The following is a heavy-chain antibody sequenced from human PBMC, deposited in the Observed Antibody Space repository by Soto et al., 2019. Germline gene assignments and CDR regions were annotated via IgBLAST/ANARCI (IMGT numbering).Heavy chain of an antibody. CDR2: TYYRSKWYN. CDR3: ARDITMVRGVLDDYYYMDV. CDR1: GDSVSSNSAA. Sequence: PSQTLSLTCAISGDSVSSNSAAWNWIRQSPSRGLEWLGRTYYRSKWYNDYAVSVKSRITINPDTSKNQFSLQLNSVTPEDTAVYYCARDITMVRGVLDDYYYMDVWVKGTTVTVSS. V-gene: IGHV6-1*01. J-gene: IGHJ6*03. D-gene: IGHD3-10*01.